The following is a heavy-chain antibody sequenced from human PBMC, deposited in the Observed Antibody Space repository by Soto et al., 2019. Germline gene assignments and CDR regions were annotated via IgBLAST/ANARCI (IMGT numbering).Heavy chain of an antibody. CDR1: CDSLDSYY. CDR2: VYTRGTT. V-gene: IGHV4-4*07. Sequence: PSETLSLTCTFSCDSLDSYYWNWIRLPAGKGLEWIGRVYTRGTTNYNPSLKSRVTMTVDTSKKKFSLELRSVTAADTAVYYCARGQGVINFDSWGQGTLVTVSS. CDR3: ARGQGVINFDS. J-gene: IGHJ4*02. D-gene: IGHD2-21*01.